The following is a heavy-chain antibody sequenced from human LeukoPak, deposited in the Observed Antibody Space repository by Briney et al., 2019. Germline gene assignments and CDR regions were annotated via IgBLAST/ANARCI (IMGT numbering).Heavy chain of an antibody. Sequence: GGALRLSCAASGFTFGTYWMHWVREAPGAGLVWVSRINSEVSSTNYAESVKGRFTISRDNAKNMLYLQMNSLRAEDTAVYYCAKKKAVVPAAIDYFDYWGQGTLVTVSS. CDR1: GFTFGTYW. V-gene: IGHV3-74*01. CDR3: AKKKAVVPAAIDYFDY. J-gene: IGHJ4*02. D-gene: IGHD2-2*01. CDR2: INSEVSST.